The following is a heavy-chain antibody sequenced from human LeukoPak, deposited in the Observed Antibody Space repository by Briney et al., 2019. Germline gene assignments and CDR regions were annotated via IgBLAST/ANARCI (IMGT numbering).Heavy chain of an antibody. CDR2: VNSDGSTT. J-gene: IGHJ4*02. CDR3: ARGYYSSSRFDS. D-gene: IGHD6-13*01. Sequence: GGSLRLSCAASGFPFSNYWMHWVRQAPGKGLVWVSRVNSDGSTTNYADSVKGRFTISRDNAENTLYMRMNSLRPEDAAVYYCARGYYSSSRFDSWGQGTLVTVSS. CDR1: GFPFSNYW. V-gene: IGHV3-74*01.